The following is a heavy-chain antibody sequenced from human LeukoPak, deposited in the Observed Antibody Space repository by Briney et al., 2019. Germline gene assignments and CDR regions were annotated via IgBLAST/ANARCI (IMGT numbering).Heavy chain of an antibody. Sequence: ASVKVSCKASGYTFTGYFLHWVRRAPGQGFEWMGWINPNSGGTYYTQRFQGRVTMTRDTSISTAYMELSSQRSDDTAVYYCARAQSLTAPAGTFANSWGQGTLVTVSS. CDR1: GYTFTGYF. CDR3: ARAQSLTAPAGTFANS. V-gene: IGHV1-2*02. D-gene: IGHD6-13*01. CDR2: INPNSGGT. J-gene: IGHJ4*02.